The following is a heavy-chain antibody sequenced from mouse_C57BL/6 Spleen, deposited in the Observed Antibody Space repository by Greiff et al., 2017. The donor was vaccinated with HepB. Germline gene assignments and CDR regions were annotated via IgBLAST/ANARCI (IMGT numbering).Heavy chain of an antibody. V-gene: IGHV1-26*01. Sequence: EVQLQQSGPELVKPGASVKISCKASGYTFTDYYMNWVKQSHGKSLEWIGDINPNNGGTSYNQKFKGKATLTVDKSSSTACMELRSLTSEDSAVYYCAAANWGAWFAYWGQGTLVTVSA. J-gene: IGHJ3*01. CDR3: AAANWGAWFAY. D-gene: IGHD4-1*01. CDR2: INPNNGGT. CDR1: GYTFTDYY.